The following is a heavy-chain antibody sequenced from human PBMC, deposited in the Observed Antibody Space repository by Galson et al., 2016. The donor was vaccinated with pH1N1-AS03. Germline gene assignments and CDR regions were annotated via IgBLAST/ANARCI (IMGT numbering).Heavy chain of an antibody. CDR2: IIGSGENT. Sequence: SLRLSCAASEFSFSRFAMAWVRQAPGKGLEWVSSIIGSGENTWYAESAKGRFTHSRDNSKNTLYLQLNSLRAEDTALYYCAKGSGYCSDATCYRFDRWGQGTLVTVSS. V-gene: IGHV3-23*01. D-gene: IGHD2-15*01. CDR1: EFSFSRFA. J-gene: IGHJ4*02. CDR3: AKGSGYCSDATCYRFDR.